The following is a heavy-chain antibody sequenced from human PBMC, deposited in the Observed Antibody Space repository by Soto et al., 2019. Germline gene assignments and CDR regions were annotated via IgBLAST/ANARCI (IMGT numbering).Heavy chain of an antibody. V-gene: IGHV4-30-2*01. D-gene: IGHD4-4*01. CDR2: IYHSGST. CDR1: GGAISSGGYS. J-gene: IGHJ4*02. CDR3: ARGMTTVTTYDY. Sequence: QLQLQESGSGLVKPSQTLSLTCAVSGGAISSGGYSWSWIRQPPGKGLEWIGYIYHSGSTHYNPSLKTRVTVSVDRPKNQFALNLSAVTSADTAVYYCARGMTTVTTYDYWGQGTLVTVSS.